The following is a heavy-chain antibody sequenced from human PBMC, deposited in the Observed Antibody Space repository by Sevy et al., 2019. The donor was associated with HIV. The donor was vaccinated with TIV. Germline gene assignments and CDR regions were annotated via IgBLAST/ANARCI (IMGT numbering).Heavy chain of an antibody. V-gene: IGHV3-7*01. J-gene: IGHJ4*02. D-gene: IGHD2-15*01. Sequence: GGSLRLSCAASGFSFSSYWMIWVRQAPGKGLEWVANIKQEGSKREYVDSVKGRLTISRDNGKNSVYLQMDSLRAEDTAVYYCAREGSGGFDYWGQGTLVTVSS. CDR1: GFSFSSYW. CDR2: IKQEGSKR. CDR3: AREGSGGFDY.